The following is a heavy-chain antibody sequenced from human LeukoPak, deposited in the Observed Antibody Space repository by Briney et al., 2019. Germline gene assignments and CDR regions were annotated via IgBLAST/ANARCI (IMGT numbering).Heavy chain of an antibody. CDR1: GGTFSSYA. Sequence: SVKVSCKASGGTFSSYAISWVRQAPGQGLEWMGGIIPIFGTANYAQKFQGRVTITADKSTSTAYMELSSLRSEDTAVYYCARGLSGSGATLGAFDIWGQGTMVTVSS. V-gene: IGHV1-69*06. CDR3: ARGLSGSGATLGAFDI. CDR2: IIPIFGTA. D-gene: IGHD1-26*01. J-gene: IGHJ3*02.